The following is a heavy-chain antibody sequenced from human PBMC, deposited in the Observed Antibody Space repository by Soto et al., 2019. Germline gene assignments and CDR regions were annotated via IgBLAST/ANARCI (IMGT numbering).Heavy chain of an antibody. J-gene: IGHJ4*02. V-gene: IGHV4-39*01. CDR2: TYLRGNT. D-gene: IGHD3-16*01. Sequence: QLQLQESGPGLVKPSETLSLTCTVSGDSISSSNHYWAWVRQPPGKGLEWIVSTYLRGNTFYSPSLRGGATKSGEPAMNLFCVTGDWGPPGERAGYFGARQGAWPPLDWGQGILVTVSS. CDR1: GDSISSSNHY. CDR3: ARQGAWPPLD.